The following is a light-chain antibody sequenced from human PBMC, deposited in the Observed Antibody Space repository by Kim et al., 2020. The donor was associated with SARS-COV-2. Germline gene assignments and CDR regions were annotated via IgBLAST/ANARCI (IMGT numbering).Light chain of an antibody. Sequence: EIVLTQSPATLSLSPGERATLSCRASQSVSSLLAWYQQKPGQAPRLLIYDASNRATGIPARFSGSGSGTEFTLTISSLQSEDFAVYYCQQYNNWPLTFGGGTKVDIK. CDR1: QSVSSL. V-gene: IGKV3D-15*01. CDR3: QQYNNWPLT. J-gene: IGKJ4*01. CDR2: DAS.